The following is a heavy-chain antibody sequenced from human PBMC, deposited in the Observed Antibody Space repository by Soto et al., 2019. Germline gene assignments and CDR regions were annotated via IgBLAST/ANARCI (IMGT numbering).Heavy chain of an antibody. CDR2: VSASGLNT. CDR1: GFTFSTYA. J-gene: IGHJ4*02. V-gene: IGHV3-23*01. Sequence: EVQLLESGGKLVQPGGSLTLSCAASGFTFSTYAMAWVRQAPGKGLEWVSGVSASGLNTDYADPVKGRFYISRDNSKNTAALHRSVLRAEDTDSYYFWNGRPRRTSAYFFDYWGQGTPVTVS. CDR3: WNGRPRRTSAYFFDY.